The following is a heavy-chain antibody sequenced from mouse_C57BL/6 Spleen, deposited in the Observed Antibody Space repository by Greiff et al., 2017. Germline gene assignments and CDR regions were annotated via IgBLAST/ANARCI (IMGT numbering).Heavy chain of an antibody. CDR1: GYTFTDYN. Sequence: EVQGVESGPELVKPGASVKMSCKASGYTFTDYNMHWVKQSHGKSLEWIGYINPNNGGTSSTQKFKGKATLTVNKSSSTAYMELRSLTSEDSAVYYCARVYYGSSYGFAYWGQGTLVTVSA. CDR2: INPNNGGT. V-gene: IGHV1-22*01. D-gene: IGHD1-1*01. J-gene: IGHJ3*01. CDR3: ARVYYGSSYGFAY.